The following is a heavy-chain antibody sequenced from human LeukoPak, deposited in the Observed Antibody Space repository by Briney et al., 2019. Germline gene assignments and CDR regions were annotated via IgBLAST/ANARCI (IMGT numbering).Heavy chain of an antibody. CDR1: GNYW. J-gene: IGHJ4*02. Sequence: PGGSLRLSCAASGNYWMHWVRQVPGKGLVWVSHINSDGSWTSYADSVKGRFTISKDNAKNTVYLQMNSLRAEDTAVYYCVSFYEKYWGRGTLVTV. CDR3: VSFYEKY. V-gene: IGHV3-74*01. D-gene: IGHD2/OR15-2a*01. CDR2: INSDGSWT.